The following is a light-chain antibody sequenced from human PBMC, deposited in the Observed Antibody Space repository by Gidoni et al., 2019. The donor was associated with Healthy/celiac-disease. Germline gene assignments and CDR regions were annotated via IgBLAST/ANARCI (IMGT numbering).Light chain of an antibody. Sequence: SYELTQPPSVSVSPGQTASITCPGDKLGDKYACWYQQKPGQSPVLVIYQDSKRPSGIPERFSGSNSGNTATLTISGTQAMDEADYYCQAWDSSTFVVFGGGTKLTV. CDR3: QAWDSSTFVV. V-gene: IGLV3-1*01. CDR2: QDS. CDR1: KLGDKY. J-gene: IGLJ2*01.